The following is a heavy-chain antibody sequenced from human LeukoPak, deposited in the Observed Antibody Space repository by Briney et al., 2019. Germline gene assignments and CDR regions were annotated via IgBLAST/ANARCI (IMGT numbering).Heavy chain of an antibody. CDR3: ARFRWLIDN. CDR2: IHYSGRT. V-gene: IGHV4-39*07. Sequence: SETLSLTCTVSGGSISSSSYYWGWIRQPPGKGLEWIGSIHYSGRTFYNPSLRSRLTISVDTSKNQFSLNLSSVTAPDTAVYYCARFRWLIDNWGQGTLVTVSS. J-gene: IGHJ4*02. CDR1: GGSISSSSYY. D-gene: IGHD5-24*01.